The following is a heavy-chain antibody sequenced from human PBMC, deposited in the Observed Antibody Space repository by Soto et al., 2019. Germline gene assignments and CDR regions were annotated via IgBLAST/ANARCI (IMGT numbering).Heavy chain of an antibody. CDR2: VNPDATIT. J-gene: IGHJ4*02. D-gene: IGHD3-9*01. Sequence: LRLSCAASGYTFSHYWMHWVRQAPGKGLVWVSRVNPDATITTYADSVKGRFTISRDNAKNTPYLQMHSLGCEDTPLYYCSYDTLGDKDFWGQGTPVTVSS. CDR1: GYTFSHYW. V-gene: IGHV3-74*01. CDR3: SYDTLGDKDF.